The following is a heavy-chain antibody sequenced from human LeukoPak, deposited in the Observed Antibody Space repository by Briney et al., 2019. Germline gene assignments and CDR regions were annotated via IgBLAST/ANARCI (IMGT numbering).Heavy chain of an antibody. CDR1: GFTFSSYA. V-gene: IGHV3-23*01. Sequence: GGSLRLSCAAAGFTFSSYAVSWVRQAPGKGLEWVSAISVSGVSTFYANSVKGRFTISRDNSKNTLYLQMNSLRAEDTAVYYCAKYTSTFRPANGLDYWGQGTLVTVSS. D-gene: IGHD2-8*01. J-gene: IGHJ4*02. CDR2: ISVSGVST. CDR3: AKYTSTFRPANGLDY.